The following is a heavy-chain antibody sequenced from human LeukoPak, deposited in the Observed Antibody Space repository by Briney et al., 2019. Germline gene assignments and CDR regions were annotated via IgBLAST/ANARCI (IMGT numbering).Heavy chain of an antibody. J-gene: IGHJ6*04. V-gene: IGHV1-46*01. CDR2: INPSGGST. Sequence: AASVKVSCKASGYTFTSYYMHWVRQAPGQGLEWMGIINPSGGSTSYAQKFQGRVTMTRDMSTSTVYMELSSLRPEDTAVYYCARASPFCGSSTSCPDVWGKGTTVTVSS. CDR1: GYTFTSYY. D-gene: IGHD2-2*01. CDR3: ARASPFCGSSTSCPDV.